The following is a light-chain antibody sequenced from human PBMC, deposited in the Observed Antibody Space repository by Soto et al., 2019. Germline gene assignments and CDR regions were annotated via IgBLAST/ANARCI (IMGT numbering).Light chain of an antibody. CDR2: DTS. CDR1: QGIGET. Sequence: EIWMTQSPATLSVSPGEGATLSCGASQGIGETLDWYQQKNGKTPRLLIYDTSIRATGVPERLSGSGYGTDFTLTISRLDTEDSEVYYCQQYGSSAWTFGQGTKVDIK. CDR3: QQYGSSAWT. J-gene: IGKJ1*01. V-gene: IGKV3D-20*01.